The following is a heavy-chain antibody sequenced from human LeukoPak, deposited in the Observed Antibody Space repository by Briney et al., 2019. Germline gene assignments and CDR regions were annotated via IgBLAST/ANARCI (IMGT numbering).Heavy chain of an antibody. V-gene: IGHV3-7*01. Sequence: SGGSLRLSCAASGFTFSSYWMSWVRQAPGKGLEWVANIKQDGSEEYYVDSVKGRFTISRDNAKNSLYLQMNSLRAEDTAVYYCARTGYSGYDSFDYWGQGTLVTVSS. CDR3: ARTGYSGYDSFDY. CDR1: GFTFSSYW. CDR2: IKQDGSEE. D-gene: IGHD5-12*01. J-gene: IGHJ4*02.